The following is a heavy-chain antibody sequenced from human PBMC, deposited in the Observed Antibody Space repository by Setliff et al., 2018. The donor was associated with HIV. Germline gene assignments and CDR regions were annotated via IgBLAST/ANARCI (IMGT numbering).Heavy chain of an antibody. J-gene: IGHJ6*02. CDR3: ARVVWTAAAGTIDYFYYGLDV. CDR1: GGSFSGNY. V-gene: IGHV4-34*01. Sequence: SETLSLTCAVYGGSFSGNYWNWIRQHPGKGLEWLGYISYSGITYYKPSLRSRVSISVDTSKNQFSLKLSSVTAADTAVYFCARVVWTAAAGTIDYFYYGLDVWGQGTTVTVSS. D-gene: IGHD6-13*01. CDR2: ISYSGIT.